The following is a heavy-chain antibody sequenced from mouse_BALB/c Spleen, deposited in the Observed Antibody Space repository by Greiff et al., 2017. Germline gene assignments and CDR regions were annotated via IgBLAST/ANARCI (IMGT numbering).Heavy chain of an antibody. D-gene: IGHD2-10*01. CDR2: ISYSGST. CDR3: ARRAYYGNYHYAMDY. J-gene: IGHJ4*01. CDR1: GYSITSDYA. Sequence: EVQLQESGPGLVKPSQSLSLTCTVTGYSITSDYAWNWIRQFPGNKLEWMGYISYSGSTSYNPSLKSRISITRDTSKNQFFLQLNSVTTEDTATYYCARRAYYGNYHYAMDYWGQGTSVTVSS. V-gene: IGHV3-2*02.